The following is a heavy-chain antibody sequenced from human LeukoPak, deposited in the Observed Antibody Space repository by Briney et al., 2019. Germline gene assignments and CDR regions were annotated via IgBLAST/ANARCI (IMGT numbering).Heavy chain of an antibody. CDR2: IRYDGSNK. D-gene: IGHD6-19*01. CDR1: GFTFSSYG. Sequence: GGSLRLSCAASGFTFSSYGMHWVRQAPGKGLEWVAFIRYDGSNKYYADSVKGRFTISRDNSKNTLYLQMNSLRAEDTAVYYCARERQDSIAVAGTVYYYYYMDVWGKGTTVTISS. CDR3: ARERQDSIAVAGTVYYYYYMDV. V-gene: IGHV3-30*02. J-gene: IGHJ6*03.